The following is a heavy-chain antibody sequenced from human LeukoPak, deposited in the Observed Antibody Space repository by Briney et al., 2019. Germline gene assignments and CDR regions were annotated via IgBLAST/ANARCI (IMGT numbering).Heavy chain of an antibody. D-gene: IGHD3-10*01. CDR1: GDSISRYY. V-gene: IGHV4-59*01. CDR3: ARGYGSGSYNNFNH. CDR2: IYYSGST. Sequence: SETLSLTCIVSGDSISRYYWSWIRQSPGKGLEWIGFIYYSGSTSYNPSLKSRVTISVDTSKNQFSLKLTSVTAADTAVYYCARGYGSGSYNNFNHWGQGILVTVSS. J-gene: IGHJ4*02.